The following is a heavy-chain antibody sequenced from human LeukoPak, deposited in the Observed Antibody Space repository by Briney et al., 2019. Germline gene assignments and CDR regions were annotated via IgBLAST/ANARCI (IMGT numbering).Heavy chain of an antibody. D-gene: IGHD2-15*01. CDR1: GGSISSYY. V-gene: IGHV4-59*01. CDR3: ARGYCSGGSCYYGMDV. J-gene: IGHJ6*02. CDR2: IYYSGST. Sequence: PSETLSLTCTVSGGSISSYYWNWIRQPPGKGLEWIGYIYYSGSTNYNPSLKSRVTISVDTSKNQFSLKLSSVTAADTAVYYCARGYCSGGSCYYGMDVWGQGTTVTVSS.